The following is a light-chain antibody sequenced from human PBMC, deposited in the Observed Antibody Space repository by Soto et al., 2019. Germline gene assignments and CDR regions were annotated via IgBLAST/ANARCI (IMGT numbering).Light chain of an antibody. CDR1: QSVNNNY. V-gene: IGKV3-20*01. CDR3: QQYSNTPQT. Sequence: IVLTQSPGTLSLSPAERATLSCRASQSVNNNYLAWFQQKPGQAPRLLIYGASSRATGIPDRFSGSGYGADFTLTISRLELEDFAVYYCQQYSNTPQTFGQGTKVAIK. J-gene: IGKJ2*01. CDR2: GAS.